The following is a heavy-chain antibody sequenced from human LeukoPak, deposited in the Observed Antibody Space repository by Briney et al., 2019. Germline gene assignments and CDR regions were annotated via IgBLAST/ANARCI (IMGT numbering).Heavy chain of an antibody. Sequence: GGSLRLSCAASGFALSTYAMSWVRQSPGKGLEWVSTISGSGDSTYYADSVEGRFTTSRDNSKNTLYLQMNSLRAEDTAVYYCAKQTGVNDAFDIWGQGTMVTVSS. D-gene: IGHD7-27*01. J-gene: IGHJ3*02. CDR3: AKQTGVNDAFDI. CDR1: GFALSTYA. V-gene: IGHV3-23*01. CDR2: ISGSGDST.